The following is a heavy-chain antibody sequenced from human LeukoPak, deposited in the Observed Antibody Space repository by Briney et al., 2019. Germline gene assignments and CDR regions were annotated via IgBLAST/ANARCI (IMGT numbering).Heavy chain of an antibody. CDR2: INYSGST. D-gene: IGHD3-10*01. J-gene: IGHJ3*02. CDR3: ATPATMVRGDDDAFDI. V-gene: IGHV4-4*07. Sequence: SETLSLTCTVSGGSISSYYWSWIRQPAGKGLEWIGRINYSGSTNYNPSLKSRVTMSVDASNNQFSLKLSSVTAADTAMYYCATPATMVRGDDDAFDIWGQGTMVTVSS. CDR1: GGSISSYY.